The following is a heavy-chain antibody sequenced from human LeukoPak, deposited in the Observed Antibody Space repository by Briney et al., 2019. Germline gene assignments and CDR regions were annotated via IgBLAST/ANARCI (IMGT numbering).Heavy chain of an antibody. Sequence: PGGSLRLSCAASGFTFSSYWMSWVRQAPGKGLEWVANIKQDGSEKYYVDSVEGRFTISRDNAKNSLYLQMNSLRAEDTAVYYCARDLDYDFWSGYLDYWGQGTLVTVSS. J-gene: IGHJ4*02. V-gene: IGHV3-7*01. CDR2: IKQDGSEK. CDR1: GFTFSSYW. CDR3: ARDLDYDFWSGYLDY. D-gene: IGHD3-3*01.